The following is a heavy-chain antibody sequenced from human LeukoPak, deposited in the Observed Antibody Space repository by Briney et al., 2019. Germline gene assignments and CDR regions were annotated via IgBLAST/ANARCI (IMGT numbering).Heavy chain of an antibody. CDR2: ISWNSGNT. CDR3: AKDQAPYYYDIGLDY. J-gene: IGHJ4*02. V-gene: IGHV3-9*03. CDR1: GFTFDDYA. Sequence: PGGSLRLSCAASGFTFDDYAMHWVRQAPGKGLEWVSGISWNSGNTGYADSVKGRFTISRDNAKKSLYLQMNSLRAEDMALYYCAKDQAPYYYDIGLDYWGQGTLVTVSS. D-gene: IGHD3-22*01.